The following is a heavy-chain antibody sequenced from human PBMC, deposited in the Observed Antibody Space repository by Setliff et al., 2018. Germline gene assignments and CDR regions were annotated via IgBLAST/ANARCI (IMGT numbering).Heavy chain of an antibody. V-gene: IGHV4-34*01. D-gene: IGHD3-3*01. Sequence: SETLSLTCAVYGGSFGGYYWSWIRQPPGKGLEWIGKINHSGSTNYNPSLKSRVTISVDTSKNQFSLKLSSVTAADTAVYYCARKYNFWSGELDYWGQGTLVTVSS. CDR3: ARKYNFWSGELDY. CDR2: INHSGST. CDR1: GGSFGGYY. J-gene: IGHJ4*02.